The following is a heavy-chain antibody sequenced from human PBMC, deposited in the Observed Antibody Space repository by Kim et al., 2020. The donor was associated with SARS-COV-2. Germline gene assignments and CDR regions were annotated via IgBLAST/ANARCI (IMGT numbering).Heavy chain of an antibody. Sequence: KTKYSQKFQGRVTITRDTSANTAYMDLRSLTFEDTAICYCARDMNPTVYDYWGQGTLVTVSS. J-gene: IGHJ4*02. CDR3: ARDMNPTVYDY. CDR2: KT. V-gene: IGHV1-3*01. D-gene: IGHD4-4*01.